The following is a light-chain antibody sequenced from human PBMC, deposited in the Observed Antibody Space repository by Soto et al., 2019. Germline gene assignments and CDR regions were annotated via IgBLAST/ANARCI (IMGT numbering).Light chain of an antibody. V-gene: IGKV1-5*01. CDR2: DAS. CDR3: QQYNSYSHT. J-gene: IGKJ1*01. Sequence: DIQMTQSPSTVSASVGDRVTITCRASQSIGSWLAWYQQKPGKAPKLLIYDASSLESGVPSRFSGSGSGTEFTLTISSLQPDDFATYYCQQYNSYSHTFGQGTKVDIK. CDR1: QSIGSW.